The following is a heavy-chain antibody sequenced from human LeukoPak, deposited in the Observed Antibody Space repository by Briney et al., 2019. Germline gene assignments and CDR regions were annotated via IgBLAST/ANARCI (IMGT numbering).Heavy chain of an antibody. D-gene: IGHD2/OR15-2a*01. J-gene: IGHJ4*02. V-gene: IGHV3-48*01. CDR1: GFTSSSYS. CDR3: ARDLEYLGWDY. Sequence: GGSLRLSCAASGFTSSSYSMHWARQARGKAVEWVSYISSSSSTIYYADSVKGRFTISRDNAKNSLYLQMNSLRAEDTAVYYCARDLEYLGWDYWGQGTLVTVSS. CDR2: ISSSSSTI.